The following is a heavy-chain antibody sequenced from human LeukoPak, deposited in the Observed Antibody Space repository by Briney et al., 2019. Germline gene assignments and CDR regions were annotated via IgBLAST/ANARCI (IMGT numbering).Heavy chain of an antibody. J-gene: IGHJ4*02. CDR2: INTNTGNP. V-gene: IGHV7-4-1*02. CDR3: ARGSGYSSGWLPSDFDY. CDR1: GYTFTTYA. Sequence: ASVKVSCKASGYTFTTYAMNWVRQAPGQGLEWMGWINTNTGNPTYAQGFTGRFVLSLDTSVSTAYLQISSLKAEDTAVYYCARGSGYSSGWLPSDFDYWGQGTLVTVSS. D-gene: IGHD6-19*01.